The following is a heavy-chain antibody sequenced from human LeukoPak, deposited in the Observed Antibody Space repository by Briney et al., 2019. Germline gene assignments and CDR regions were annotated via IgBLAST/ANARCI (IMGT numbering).Heavy chain of an antibody. CDR2: IRYDGTNK. D-gene: IGHD5-18*01. CDR1: GFTFSSYG. CDR3: ATGRDTAMVRLDY. V-gene: IGHV3-30*02. J-gene: IGHJ4*02. Sequence: PGGSLRLSCAASGFTFSSYGMHWVRQAPGKGLEWVAFIRYDGTNKYYADSVKGRFTNSRDNSKNTMYLQMNSLRAEGAAVYFCATGRDTAMVRLDYWGQGTLVTVSS.